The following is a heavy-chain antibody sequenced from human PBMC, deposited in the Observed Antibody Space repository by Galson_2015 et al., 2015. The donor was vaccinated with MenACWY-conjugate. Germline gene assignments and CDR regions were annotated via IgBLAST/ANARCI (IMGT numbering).Heavy chain of an antibody. CDR3: AKDSSELRFLEWLPTPPDY. Sequence: SLRLSCAASGFSFSIYAMHWVRQAPGKGLEWVAVISYDGSNKYYADSVKGRFTISRDNSKNTLYLQMNSLRAEDTAVYYCAKDSSELRFLEWLPTPPDYWGQGTLVTVSS. V-gene: IGHV3-30*04. D-gene: IGHD3-3*01. CDR2: ISYDGSNK. CDR1: GFSFSIYA. J-gene: IGHJ4*02.